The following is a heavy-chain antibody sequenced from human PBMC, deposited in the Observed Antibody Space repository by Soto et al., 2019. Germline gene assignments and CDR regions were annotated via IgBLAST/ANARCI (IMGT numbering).Heavy chain of an antibody. CDR1: GGSISSSNW. CDR2: IYHSGST. CDR3: ARGPAAIVGYYYYGMDV. J-gene: IGHJ6*02. V-gene: IGHV4-4*02. D-gene: IGHD2-2*02. Sequence: SETLSLTCTVSGGSISSSNWWSWVRQPPGKGLEWIGEIYHSGSTNYNPSLKSRVTISVDKSKNQFSLKLSSVTAADTAVYYCARGPAAIVGYYYYGMDVWGQGTTVTVSS.